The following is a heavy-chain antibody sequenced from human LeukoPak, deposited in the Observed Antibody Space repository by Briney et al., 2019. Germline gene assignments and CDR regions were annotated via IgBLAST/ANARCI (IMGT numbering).Heavy chain of an antibody. D-gene: IGHD5-24*01. Sequence: GGSLRLSCAASGFTVSSNYMSWVRQAPGKGLEWVSVIYSGGSTYYADCVKGRFTISRDNSKNTLYLQMNSLRAEDTAVYYCARAVDGYNYGGAFDIWGQGTMVTVSS. J-gene: IGHJ3*02. CDR1: GFTVSSNY. CDR3: ARAVDGYNYGGAFDI. V-gene: IGHV3-66*01. CDR2: IYSGGST.